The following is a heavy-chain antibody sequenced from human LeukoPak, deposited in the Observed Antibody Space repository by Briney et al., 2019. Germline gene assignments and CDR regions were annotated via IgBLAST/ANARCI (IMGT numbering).Heavy chain of an antibody. CDR3: ARERRSYSGYDIDY. CDR1: GGSISSYY. Sequence: KPSETLSLTCTVSGGSISSYYWSWIRQPPGKGLEWIGYIYYSGSTNYNPSLKSRVTISVDTSKNQFSLKLSSVTAADTAVYYCARERRSYSGYDIDYWGQGTLVTVSS. CDR2: IYYSGST. D-gene: IGHD5-12*01. V-gene: IGHV4-59*12. J-gene: IGHJ4*02.